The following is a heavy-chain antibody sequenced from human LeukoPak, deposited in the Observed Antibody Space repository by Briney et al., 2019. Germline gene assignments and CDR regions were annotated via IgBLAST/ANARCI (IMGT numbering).Heavy chain of an antibody. CDR1: GFTFSDYY. J-gene: IGHJ4*02. Sequence: PGGSLRLSCAASGFTFSDYYMSWIRQAPGKGLEWVSYISSSGSITYYADSVKGRFTISRDNAKNSLYLQMNSLRAEDTAVYYCARVSGLYTYFDYWGQGTLVTVSS. CDR3: ARVSGLYTYFDY. V-gene: IGHV3-11*04. D-gene: IGHD2-2*02. CDR2: ISSSGSIT.